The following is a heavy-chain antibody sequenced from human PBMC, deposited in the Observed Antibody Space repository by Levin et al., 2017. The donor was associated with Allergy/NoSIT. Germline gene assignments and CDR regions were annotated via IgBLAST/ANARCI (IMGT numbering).Heavy chain of an antibody. D-gene: IGHD3-16*02. CDR3: ARESPITPFGGVIVHYYGMDV. V-gene: IGHV3-74*01. CDR1: GFTFSSYW. CDR2: INSDGSST. Sequence: GGSLRLSCAASGFTFSSYWMHWVRQAPGKGLVWVSRINSDGSSTSYADSVKGRFTISRDNAKNTLYLQMNSLRAEDTAVYYCARESPITPFGGVIVHYYGMDVWGQGTTVTVSS. J-gene: IGHJ6*02.